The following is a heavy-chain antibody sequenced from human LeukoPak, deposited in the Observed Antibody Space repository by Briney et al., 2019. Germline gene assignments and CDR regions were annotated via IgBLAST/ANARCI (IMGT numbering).Heavy chain of an antibody. CDR1: GMNFSNYW. CDR3: AKDRIAAAGTSDFDY. J-gene: IGHJ4*02. D-gene: IGHD6-13*01. V-gene: IGHV3-7*01. CDR2: IRQDGNEK. Sequence: GGSLRLSCATSGMNFSNYWMSWVRQAPGKGLEWVANIRQDGNEKYYVDSLKGRFTISRDNAKNSLYLQMNSLRAEDTAVYYCAKDRIAAAGTSDFDYWGQGTLVTVSS.